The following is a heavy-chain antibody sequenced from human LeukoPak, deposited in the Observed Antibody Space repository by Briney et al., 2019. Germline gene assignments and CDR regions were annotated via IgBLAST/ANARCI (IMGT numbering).Heavy chain of an antibody. Sequence: PSETLSLTCTVSGGSISSYYWSWIRQPPGKGLEWIGYIYYSGGTNYNPSLKSRVTISVDTSKNQFSLKLSSVTAADTAVYYCARVLRYFDWSRDYYYMDVWGKGTTVTVSS. CDR2: IYYSGGT. CDR1: GGSISSYY. D-gene: IGHD3-9*01. J-gene: IGHJ6*03. V-gene: IGHV4-59*01. CDR3: ARVLRYFDWSRDYYYMDV.